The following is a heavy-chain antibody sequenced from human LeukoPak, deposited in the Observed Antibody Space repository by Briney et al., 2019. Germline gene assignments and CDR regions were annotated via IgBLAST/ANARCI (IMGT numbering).Heavy chain of an antibody. CDR1: GGSISNYY. V-gene: IGHV4-59*01. CDR3: ASYLIVGATYYFDY. Sequence: PSETLSLTCTVSGGSISNYYWSWIRQPPGKGLEWIGYIYYSGSTNYNPSLKSRVTISVDTSKNQFSLKLSSVTAADTAVYYCASYLIVGATYYFDYWGQGTLVTVSS. D-gene: IGHD1-26*01. J-gene: IGHJ4*02. CDR2: IYYSGST.